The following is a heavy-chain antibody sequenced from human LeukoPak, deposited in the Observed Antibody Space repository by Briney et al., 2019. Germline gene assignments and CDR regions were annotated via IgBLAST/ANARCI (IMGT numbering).Heavy chain of an antibody. Sequence: GSLRLSCSASGFRFSDYSMNWVRQAPGEGLEGVSDIGISSGNTNYADSVKGRFTISGDKAKTSLYLQMNSLRVEDTAVYYCARDYKYAFDNWGQGTLVTVSS. D-gene: IGHD5-24*01. J-gene: IGHJ4*02. CDR1: GFRFSDYS. CDR2: IGISSGNT. CDR3: ARDYKYAFDN. V-gene: IGHV3-48*01.